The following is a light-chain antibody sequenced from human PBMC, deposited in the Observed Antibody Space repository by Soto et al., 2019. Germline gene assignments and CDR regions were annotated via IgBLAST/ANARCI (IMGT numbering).Light chain of an antibody. J-gene: IGKJ5*01. V-gene: IGKV3-15*01. CDR1: QSINKN. CDR3: QQYDNWPPYT. Sequence: EIVVTQSPGTLPVSPGERATLSCRASQSINKNLAWYQQKPGRAPRLLIYGVSTRASGIPARFSGSGSETEFTLTISSLQSEDFAVYYCQQYDNWPPYTFGQGTRLEIK. CDR2: GVS.